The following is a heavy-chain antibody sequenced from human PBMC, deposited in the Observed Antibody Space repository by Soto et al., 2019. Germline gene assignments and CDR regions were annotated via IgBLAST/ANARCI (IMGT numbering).Heavy chain of an antibody. CDR3: ARGRNYKYYFDY. CDR1: GGSFSGYY. CDR2: INHSGST. J-gene: IGHJ4*02. V-gene: IGHV4-34*01. D-gene: IGHD1-7*01. Sequence: SETLSLTCAVYGGSFSGYYWSWIRQPPGKGLEWIGEINHSGSTNYNPSLKSRVTISVDTSKNQFSLKLSSVTAADTAVYYCARGRNYKYYFDYWGQGTLVTVSS.